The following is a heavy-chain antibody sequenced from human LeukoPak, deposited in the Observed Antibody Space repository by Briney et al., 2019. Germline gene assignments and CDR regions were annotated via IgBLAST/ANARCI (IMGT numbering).Heavy chain of an antibody. J-gene: IGHJ4*02. Sequence: GGSLRLSCAASGFTFSDYYMSWIRQAPGKGLEWVSYIRSSDTTISYADSVKGRFTISRDNSKNTLYLQMNSLRAEDTAVYYCAKEAYYYDSSGHFDYWGQGNLVTVSS. CDR1: GFTFSDYY. CDR2: IRSSDTTI. D-gene: IGHD3-22*01. CDR3: AKEAYYYDSSGHFDY. V-gene: IGHV3-11*04.